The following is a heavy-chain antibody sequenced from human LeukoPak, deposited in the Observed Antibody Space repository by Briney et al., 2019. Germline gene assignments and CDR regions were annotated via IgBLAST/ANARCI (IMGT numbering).Heavy chain of an antibody. V-gene: IGHV3-66*01. D-gene: IGHD3-10*01. CDR1: GFTVGSNY. CDR2: IYSGGST. CDR3: ARAGDALGSAVY. J-gene: IGHJ4*02. Sequence: GGSLRLSWAASGFTVGSNYMSWVRQAQGKGLEWVSVIYSGGSTYYADSVKDRFTISRDNSKNTLYLQMNSLRAEDTAVYYCARAGDALGSAVYWGQGTLVTVSS.